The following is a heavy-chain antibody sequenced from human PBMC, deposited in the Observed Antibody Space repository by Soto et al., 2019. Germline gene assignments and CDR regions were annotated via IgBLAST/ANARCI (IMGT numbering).Heavy chain of an antibody. V-gene: IGHV1-24*01. CDR3: ATYCSSTSCYLLGYYYYYGMDV. J-gene: IGHJ6*02. CDR2: FDPEDGET. D-gene: IGHD2-2*01. Sequence: GASVKVSCKVSGYTLTELSMHWVRQAPGKGLEWMGGFDPEDGETIYAQKFQGRVTMTEDTSTDTAYMELSSLRSEDTAVYYCATYCSSTSCYLLGYYYYYGMDVWGQGTTVTVS. CDR1: GYTLTELS.